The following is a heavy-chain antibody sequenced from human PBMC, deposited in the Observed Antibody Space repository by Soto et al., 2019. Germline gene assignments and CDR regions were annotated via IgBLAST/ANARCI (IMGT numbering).Heavy chain of an antibody. CDR2: IYYSGST. V-gene: IGHV4-31*03. CDR1: GGSISSGGYY. CDR3: ARRARGSSGGLDY. D-gene: IGHD1-26*01. J-gene: IGHJ4*02. Sequence: SSETLSLTCTVSGGSISSGGYYWSWIRQHPGKGLEWIGYIYYSGSTYYNPSLKSRVTISVGTSKNQFSLKLSSVTAADTAVYYCARRARGSSGGLDYWGQGTLVTVSS.